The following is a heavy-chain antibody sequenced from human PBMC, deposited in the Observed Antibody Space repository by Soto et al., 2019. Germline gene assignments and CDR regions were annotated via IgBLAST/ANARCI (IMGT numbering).Heavy chain of an antibody. D-gene: IGHD3-22*01. CDR3: AKPAAIIVVIDAFDI. J-gene: IGHJ3*02. V-gene: IGHV3-7*03. CDR2: IKPDGSAT. CDR1: GFTFGSYW. Sequence: EVQLVESGGGLVQPGGSLRLSCAVSGFTFGSYWMNWVRLIPGKGLEWVAYIKPDGSATYYVDSVKGRFTISRDNSKNTLYLQMNSLRAEDTAVYYCAKPAAIIVVIDAFDIWGQGTMVTVSS.